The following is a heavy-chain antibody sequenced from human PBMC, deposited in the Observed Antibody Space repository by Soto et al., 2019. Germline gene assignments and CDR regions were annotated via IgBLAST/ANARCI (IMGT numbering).Heavy chain of an antibody. Sequence: QVQLQESGPGLGKPSQTLSLTCTVSGGSINRGGYSWTWIRQHPGKGLEWIGSVYYSGSTNYNPSLKSRVTISVDTSKNQFSLKLSSVSAADTAVYYCARGAGGNFYFDYWGQGTLVTVSS. CDR3: ARGAGGNFYFDY. J-gene: IGHJ4*02. V-gene: IGHV4-31*03. CDR2: VYYSGST. D-gene: IGHD2-21*02. CDR1: GGSINRGGYS.